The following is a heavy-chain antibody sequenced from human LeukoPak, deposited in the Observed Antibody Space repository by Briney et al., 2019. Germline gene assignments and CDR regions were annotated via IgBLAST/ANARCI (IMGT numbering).Heavy chain of an antibody. D-gene: IGHD6-13*01. V-gene: IGHV4-59*08. CDR2: IYYSGST. CDR1: GGSISSYY. Sequence: SETLSLTCTVSGGSISSYYWSWIRQPPGKGLEWIGYIYYSGSTNYNPSLKSRVTISVDTSKDQFSLKLSSVTAADTAVYYCARHAYSSNWYETYYFDYWGQGTLVTVSS. CDR3: ARHAYSSNWYETYYFDY. J-gene: IGHJ4*02.